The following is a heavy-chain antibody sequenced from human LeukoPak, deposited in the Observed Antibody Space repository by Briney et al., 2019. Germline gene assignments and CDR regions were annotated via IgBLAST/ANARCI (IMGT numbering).Heavy chain of an antibody. Sequence: ASVKVSCKASGYTFTNYGISWVRQAPGQGLEWMGWISAYNGNTNYAQKLQGRVTMTTDTSTSTAYMELRSLRSDDTAVYYCARVRSGSYRGQYYFDYWGQGTLITVSS. V-gene: IGHV1-18*01. D-gene: IGHD1-26*01. CDR1: GYTFTNYG. CDR3: ARVRSGSYRGQYYFDY. J-gene: IGHJ4*02. CDR2: ISAYNGNT.